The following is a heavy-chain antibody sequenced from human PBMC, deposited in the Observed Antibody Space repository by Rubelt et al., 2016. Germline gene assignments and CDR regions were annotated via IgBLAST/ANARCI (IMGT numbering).Heavy chain of an antibody. J-gene: IGHJ3*02. D-gene: IGHD6-19*01. CDR1: GGTFSSYA. Sequence: LVQSGAEVKKPGSSVKVSCKASGGTFSSYAISWVRQAPGQGLEWMGRIIPILGIANYAQKFQGRVTITADKSMSTAYMELSSLRSEDTAVYYCARDRDGWQWLAPSLPDAFDIWGQGTMVTVSS. CDR2: IIPILGIA. CDR3: ARDRDGWQWLAPSLPDAFDI. V-gene: IGHV1-69*04.